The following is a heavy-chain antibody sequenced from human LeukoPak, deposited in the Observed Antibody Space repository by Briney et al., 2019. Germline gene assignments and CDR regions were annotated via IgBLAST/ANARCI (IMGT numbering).Heavy chain of an antibody. Sequence: SENLSLTCAVYGGSFSGYYWSWIRQPPGKGLEWIGEINHSGSTNYNPSLKSRVTISVDTSKNQFSLKLSSVTAADTAVYYCARYLIAARLRWFDPWGQGTLVTVSS. CDR3: ARYLIAARLRWFDP. D-gene: IGHD6-6*01. CDR1: GGSFSGYY. J-gene: IGHJ5*02. CDR2: INHSGST. V-gene: IGHV4-34*01.